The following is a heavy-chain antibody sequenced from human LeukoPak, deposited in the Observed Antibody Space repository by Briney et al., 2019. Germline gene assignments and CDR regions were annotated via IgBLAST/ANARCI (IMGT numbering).Heavy chain of an antibody. V-gene: IGHV1-2*02. Sequence: GASVKVSCKASGYTFTGYYMHWVRQAPGQGLEWMGWINPNSGGTNYAKKFQGRVTMTRDTSISTAYMDLSRLRSDDTAVYYCARVGYSSSWYDYYYYYYYMDVWGKGTTVTISS. CDR1: GYTFTGYY. J-gene: IGHJ6*03. CDR2: INPNSGGT. D-gene: IGHD6-13*01. CDR3: ARVGYSSSWYDYYYYYYYMDV.